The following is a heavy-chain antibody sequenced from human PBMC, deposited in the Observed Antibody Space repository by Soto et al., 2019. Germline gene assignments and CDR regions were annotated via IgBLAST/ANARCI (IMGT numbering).Heavy chain of an antibody. Sequence: VQLVESGGGLVQPGGSLRLSCAASGFTFSSYGMHWVRQAPGKGLEWVAVISYDGSNKYYADSVKGRFTISRDNSKNTLYLQMNSLRAEDTAVYYCAKGFRGHYYDSSGYYYLVDYWGQGTLVTVSS. J-gene: IGHJ4*02. V-gene: IGHV3-30*18. D-gene: IGHD3-22*01. CDR1: GFTFSSYG. CDR3: AKGFRGHYYDSSGYYYLVDY. CDR2: ISYDGSNK.